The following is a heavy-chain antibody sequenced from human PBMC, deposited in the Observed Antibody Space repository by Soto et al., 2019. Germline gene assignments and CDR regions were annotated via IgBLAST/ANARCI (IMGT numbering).Heavy chain of an antibody. J-gene: IGHJ6*02. D-gene: IGHD3-16*01. V-gene: IGHV1-18*01. Sequence: QVQLVQSGAEVRKPGASVKVSCKASGYTFTTYGISWVRQAPGQGLEWMGWISGYNGHTKYAQKLKGKATXTXXXTXSTAYMDRRSLRSDGTAVYYCAREGEMPYYYYGLDVWGQGTTVTVSS. CDR1: GYTFTTYG. CDR3: AREGEMPYYYYGLDV. CDR2: ISGYNGHT.